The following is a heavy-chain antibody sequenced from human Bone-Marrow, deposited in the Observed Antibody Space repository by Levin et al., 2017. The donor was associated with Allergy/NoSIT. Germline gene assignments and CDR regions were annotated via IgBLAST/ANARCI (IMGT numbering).Heavy chain of an antibody. CDR3: ERDANGIY. D-gene: IGHD1-1*01. V-gene: IGHV3-66*01. CDR2: IYSVGST. Sequence: SCAASGITVGNNYMSWVRQTPGKRLEWVAVIYSVGSTYYADSVKGRFTISRDSVKNTVYLQMNNLRGEDTAVYYCERDANGIYWGQGTLVTVSS. CDR1: GITVGNNY. J-gene: IGHJ4*02.